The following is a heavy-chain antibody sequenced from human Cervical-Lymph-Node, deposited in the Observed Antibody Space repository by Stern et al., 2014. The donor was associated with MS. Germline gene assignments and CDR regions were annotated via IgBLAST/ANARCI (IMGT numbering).Heavy chain of an antibody. V-gene: IGHV4-61*02. CDR2: VYTTGTT. J-gene: IGHJ6*02. CDR1: CGSTSGTYY. Sequence: MQLVESGPGLLKPSQTLSLTCTVSCGSTSGTYYWSWIRQPAGEGLEWIGHVYTTGTTTYNPSLQIRVAISIDTSKKLISLRLNSVTVADTAVYFCAKAQARWLGNEYSSYYGMDVWGQGTTVTVSS. D-gene: IGHD5-24*01. CDR3: AKAQARWLGNEYSSYYGMDV.